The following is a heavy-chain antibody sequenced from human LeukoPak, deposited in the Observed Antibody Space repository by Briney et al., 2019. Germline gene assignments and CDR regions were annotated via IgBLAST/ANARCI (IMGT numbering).Heavy chain of an antibody. D-gene: IGHD5-18*01. Sequence: GASVKVSCKASGYTFTSYDINWVRQATGQGLEWMGWMNPNSGNTGYAQKFQGRVTMTRNTSISTAYMEPSSLRSEDTAVYYCARGSEAYPQLWSDWGQGTLVTVSS. J-gene: IGHJ4*02. CDR3: ARGSEAYPQLWSD. V-gene: IGHV1-8*01. CDR1: GYTFTSYD. CDR2: MNPNSGNT.